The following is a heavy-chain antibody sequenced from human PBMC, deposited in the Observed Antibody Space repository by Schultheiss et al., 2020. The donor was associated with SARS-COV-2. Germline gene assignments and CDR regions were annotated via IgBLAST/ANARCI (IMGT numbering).Heavy chain of an antibody. J-gene: IGHJ6*02. CDR2: IYYSGST. CDR3: ARVISVDEWFGEFNYGMDV. V-gene: IGHV4-39*07. CDR1: GGSIRNSGHN. D-gene: IGHD3-10*01. Sequence: GSLRLSCTVSGGSIRNSGHNWGWIRQPPGKGLEWIGNIYYSGSTYDNPSLKSRVTISVDTSKNQFSLKLSSVTAADTAVYYCARVISVDEWFGEFNYGMDVWGQGTAGTVSS.